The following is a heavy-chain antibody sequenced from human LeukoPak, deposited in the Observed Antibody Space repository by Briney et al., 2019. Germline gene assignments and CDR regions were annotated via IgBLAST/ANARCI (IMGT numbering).Heavy chain of an antibody. V-gene: IGHV3-23*01. CDR1: GFTFSNYA. D-gene: IGHD3-22*01. CDR3: AQLRGIKNTMIVTYFDL. J-gene: IGHJ2*01. CDR2: ISGGGGST. Sequence: PGGSPRLSCAASGFTFSNYAMSWVRQAPGKGLEWVSAISGGGGSTYYADSVKGRFTISRDNSKNALSLQMTSLRAEDTAIYYCAQLRGIKNTMIVTYFDLWGRGTLVTVSS.